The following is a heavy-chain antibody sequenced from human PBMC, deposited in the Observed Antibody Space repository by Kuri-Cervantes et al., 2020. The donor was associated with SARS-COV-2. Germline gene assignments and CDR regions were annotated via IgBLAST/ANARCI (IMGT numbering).Heavy chain of an antibody. CDR2: IIPILGIA. D-gene: IGHD3-22*01. Sequence: SLKVSCKASGGTFSSYTISWVRQAPGQGLEWMGRIIPILGIANYAQKFQGRVTITADKSTSTAYMELSSLRSEDTAVYYCARQKFHYYDSSGYQGATDYWGQGTLVTVSS. J-gene: IGHJ4*02. V-gene: IGHV1-69*02. CDR3: ARQKFHYYDSSGYQGATDY. CDR1: GGTFSSYT.